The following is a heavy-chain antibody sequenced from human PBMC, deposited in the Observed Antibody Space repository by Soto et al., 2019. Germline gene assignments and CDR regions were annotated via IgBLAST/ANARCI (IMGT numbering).Heavy chain of an antibody. CDR2: TRKKTNSYST. CDR1: GFTFSDHY. D-gene: IGHD5-12*01. CDR3: TKAGSGFNYDD. Sequence: EVQLVESGGGLAQPGGSLRLSCAASGFTFSDHYMDWVRQAPGKGLEWVGRTRKKTNSYSTEYAASVKGRFTISRDDSKNSLYLQMNSLKTEDAAVYYCTKAGSGFNYDDWGQGTLVTVSS. V-gene: IGHV3-72*01. J-gene: IGHJ4*02.